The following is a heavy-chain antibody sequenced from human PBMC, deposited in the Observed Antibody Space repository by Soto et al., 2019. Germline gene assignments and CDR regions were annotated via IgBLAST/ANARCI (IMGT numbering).Heavy chain of an antibody. CDR2: ISSSSSYI. V-gene: IGHV3-21*01. CDR1: GFTFSSYS. D-gene: IGHD3-22*01. J-gene: IGHJ4*02. CDR3: AREDDSTGYYYYFDY. Sequence: GGSLRLCCAASGFTFSSYSMNWVRQAPGKGLEWVSSISSSSSYIYYADSVKGRFTISRDNAKNSLYLQMNSLRAEDTAVYYCAREDDSTGYYYYFDYWRQGTLVTVSS.